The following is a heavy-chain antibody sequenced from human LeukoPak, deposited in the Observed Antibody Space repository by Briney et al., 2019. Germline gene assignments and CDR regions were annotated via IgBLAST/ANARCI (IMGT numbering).Heavy chain of an antibody. CDR1: GFTFSSYA. V-gene: IGHV3-23*01. CDR2: TSGSGDST. Sequence: GSLRLSCAASGFTFSSYAMSWVRQAPGKGLEWVSSTSGSGDSTYYADSVKGRFTISRDNSKNTLFLQMNSLTAEDTAVYYCARAYSSGWYGYWGQGTLVTVSS. D-gene: IGHD6-19*01. J-gene: IGHJ4*02. CDR3: ARAYSSGWYGY.